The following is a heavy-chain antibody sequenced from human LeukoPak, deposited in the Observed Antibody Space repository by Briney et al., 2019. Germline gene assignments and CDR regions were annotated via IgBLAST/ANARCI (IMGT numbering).Heavy chain of an antibody. D-gene: IGHD3-22*01. CDR1: GFTSSSYG. CDR2: IWYDGSNK. Sequence: PGGSLRLSCAASGFTSSSYGMHWVRQAPGKGLEWVAVIWYDGSNKYYADSVKGRFTISTNNSKTTLYLQMNSLRAEDTAVNYCARDLGYDSSGYPDYYFDYWGQGTLGTVSS. J-gene: IGHJ4*02. V-gene: IGHV3-33*01. CDR3: ARDLGYDSSGYPDYYFDY.